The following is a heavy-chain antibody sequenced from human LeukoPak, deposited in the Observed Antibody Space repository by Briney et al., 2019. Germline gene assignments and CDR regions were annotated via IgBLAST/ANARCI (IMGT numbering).Heavy chain of an antibody. D-gene: IGHD3-16*01. Sequence: SETLSLTCTVSGGSIGTYYWSWIRQPPGKGLELIGYMYDSGSTNYNPSLKSRVTISVDTSKNQFSLRLSSVTAADTAVYYCARHADDPGYWGQGTLVTVSS. CDR1: GGSIGTYY. CDR2: MYDSGST. V-gene: IGHV4-59*08. CDR3: ARHADDPGY. J-gene: IGHJ4*02.